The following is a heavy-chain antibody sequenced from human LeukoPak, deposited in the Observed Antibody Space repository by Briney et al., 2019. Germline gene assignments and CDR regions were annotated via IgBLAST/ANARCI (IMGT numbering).Heavy chain of an antibody. CDR1: GYSFTNYW. D-gene: IGHD6-13*01. Sequence: PGESLKISCKASGYSFTNYWIGWVRQMPGKGLEWMGMIYPRDSDTRYSPSFQGQVTISADKSISTAYLQWSSLKASDTAMYYCARHVIAAAVYYFDYWGQGTLVTVSS. CDR2: IYPRDSDT. CDR3: ARHVIAAAVYYFDY. J-gene: IGHJ4*02. V-gene: IGHV5-51*01.